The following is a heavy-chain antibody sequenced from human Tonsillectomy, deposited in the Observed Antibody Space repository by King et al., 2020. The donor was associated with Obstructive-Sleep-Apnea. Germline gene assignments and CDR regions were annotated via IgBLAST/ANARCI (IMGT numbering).Heavy chain of an antibody. CDR3: ARETYYDSSGSYFDY. D-gene: IGHD3-22*01. V-gene: IGHV4-31*03. CDR2: TYYSGST. CDR1: GGSISIGGFY. J-gene: IGHJ4*02. Sequence: QLQESGPGLVKPSQTLSLTCTVSGGSISIGGFYCSWIRQHPGKGLEWIGNTYYSGSTNYNPSLKSRVTISVDTSKNRFSLKLSSVTAADTAVYHCARETYYDSSGSYFDYWGQGILVTVSS.